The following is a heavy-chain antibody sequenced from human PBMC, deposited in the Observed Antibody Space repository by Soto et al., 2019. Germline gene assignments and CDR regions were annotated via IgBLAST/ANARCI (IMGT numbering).Heavy chain of an antibody. CDR3: ARDGGLDYTQEPWFDP. V-gene: IGHV1-2*02. Sequence: QVQLVQSGAEVKKAGASVKVSCKASGYTFTGYYMHWVRQAPGQGLERMGWINPNSGGTNYAQKFQGRVTMTRDTSISTAYMELSRLRSDDTAVYHCARDGGLDYTQEPWFDPWGQGTLVTVSS. J-gene: IGHJ5*02. CDR1: GYTFTGYY. D-gene: IGHD4-4*01. CDR2: INPNSGGT.